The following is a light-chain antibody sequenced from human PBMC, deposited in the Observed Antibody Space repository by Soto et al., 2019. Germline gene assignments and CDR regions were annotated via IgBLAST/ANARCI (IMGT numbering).Light chain of an antibody. J-gene: IGKJ5*01. CDR2: GAS. CDR3: QHYGASPIT. CDR1: QSVGYN. Sequence: EIVLTQSPGSLSLSPGERATLSCRASQSVGYNMAWYQQKPGQPPKLLIFGASNRATDIPARFSGGGSGTDFTLTISRLEPDDFALYYCQHYGASPITFGQGTRLEIK. V-gene: IGKV3-20*01.